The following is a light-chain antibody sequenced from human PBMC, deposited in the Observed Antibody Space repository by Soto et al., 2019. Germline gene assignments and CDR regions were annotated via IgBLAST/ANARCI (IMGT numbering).Light chain of an antibody. CDR1: QDISDY. Sequence: DIQLTQSPSFLSASVGDRVTITCRASQDISDYLAWYQQKPGKAPNLLIYEASTLQSGVPSRFSGSGSGTEFTLSVSSLQPEDFATYYCLQLDSCPRTFGQGTKVEVK. J-gene: IGKJ1*01. CDR3: LQLDSCPRT. CDR2: EAS. V-gene: IGKV1-9*01.